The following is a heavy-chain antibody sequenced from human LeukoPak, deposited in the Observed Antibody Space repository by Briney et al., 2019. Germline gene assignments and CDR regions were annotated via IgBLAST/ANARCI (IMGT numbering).Heavy chain of an antibody. J-gene: IGHJ6*03. D-gene: IGHD2-21*01. CDR2: INHSGST. V-gene: IGHV4-34*01. CDR1: GGSFSGYY. CDR3: ARCGRGNNYYYYYYMDV. Sequence: PSETLSLTCAVYGGSFSGYYWSWIRQPPGKGLEWIGEINHSGSTNYNPSLKSRVTISVDTSKNQFSLKLSSVTAADTAVYYCARCGRGNNYYYYYYMDVWGKGTTVTVSS.